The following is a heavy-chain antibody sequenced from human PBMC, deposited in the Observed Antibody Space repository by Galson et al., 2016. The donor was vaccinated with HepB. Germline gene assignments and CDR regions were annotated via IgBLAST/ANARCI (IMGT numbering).Heavy chain of an antibody. J-gene: IGHJ4*02. CDR3: ATEAYDFWSGLWF. Sequence: SLRLSCAASGFTFKNAGMSWVRQGPGKGLEWLGRIKGQTEGWTTDYPAPVKGRFIISRDDSNNMVYLEMTSLTTEDTAVYYCATEAYDFWSGLWFWGQGTLVTVSS. V-gene: IGHV3-15*01. CDR2: IKGQTEGWTT. D-gene: IGHD3-3*01. CDR1: GFTFKNAG.